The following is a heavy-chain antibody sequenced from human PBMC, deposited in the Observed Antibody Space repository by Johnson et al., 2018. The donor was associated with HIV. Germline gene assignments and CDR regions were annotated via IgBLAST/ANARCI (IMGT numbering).Heavy chain of an antibody. D-gene: IGHD1/OR15-1a*01. J-gene: IGHJ3*02. CDR3: AKDLGNWDSPVSAFDM. CDR1: GFTFDDYG. V-gene: IGHV3-20*04. CDR2: INWNGDSP. Sequence: VQLVESGGGVARPGGSLRLSCAASGFTFDDYGMSWVRQAPGKGLEWISGINWNGDSPGYADSVKGRFTISRDNAKNSLYLQMNSLRAEDTAVYYCAKDLGNWDSPVSAFDMWGQGTMVTVSS.